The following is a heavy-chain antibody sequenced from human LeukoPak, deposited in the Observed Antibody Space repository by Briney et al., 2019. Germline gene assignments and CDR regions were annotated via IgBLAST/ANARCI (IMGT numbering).Heavy chain of an antibody. D-gene: IGHD3-22*01. CDR1: GFTFSIYA. CDR3: ARKSGSSGYPFDY. V-gene: IGHV3-48*01. CDR2: ITSSSSAI. J-gene: IGHJ4*02. Sequence: GGSLRLSCAASGFTFSIYAMSWVRQAPGKGLQWVSYITSSSSAIYYADSVKGRFTISRDNAKNSLYLQMNSLRAEDTAVYYCARKSGSSGYPFDYWGQGTVVTVSS.